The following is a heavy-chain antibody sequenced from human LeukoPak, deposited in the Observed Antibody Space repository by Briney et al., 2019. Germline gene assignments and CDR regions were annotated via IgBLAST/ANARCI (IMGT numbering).Heavy chain of an antibody. CDR3: AKGSYSGYVYYFDY. V-gene: IGHV1-18*01. CDR1: GYTFTSYG. Sequence: RASVKVSCKASGYTFTSYGISWVRQAPGQGLEWMGWISAYNGNTNYAQKLQGRVTMTTDTSTSTAYMELRSLRSDDTAVYYCAKGSYSGYVYYFDYWGQGTLVTVSS. D-gene: IGHD5-12*01. J-gene: IGHJ4*02. CDR2: ISAYNGNT.